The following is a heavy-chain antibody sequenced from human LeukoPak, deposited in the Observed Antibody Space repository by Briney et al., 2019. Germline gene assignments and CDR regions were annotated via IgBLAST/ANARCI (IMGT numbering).Heavy chain of an antibody. Sequence: SGGSLRLPCAASGISVSSNYMSWVRQAPGKGLEWVSVLYSGGSMYYADSVKGRFTISRDNSKNTLYLQMNSLRAEDTAVYYCARGGGYGQDFDYWGQGTLVTVSS. CDR1: GISVSSNY. D-gene: IGHD5-12*01. CDR3: ARGGGYGQDFDY. CDR2: LYSGGSM. V-gene: IGHV3-53*01. J-gene: IGHJ4*02.